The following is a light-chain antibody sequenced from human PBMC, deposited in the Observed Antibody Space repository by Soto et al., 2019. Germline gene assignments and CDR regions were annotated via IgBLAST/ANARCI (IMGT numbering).Light chain of an antibody. J-gene: IGLJ2*01. Sequence: QSALTQPASVSGSPGQSITISCTGTSSDIGGYNYVSWYQHHPDKAPKLMIYDVSNRPSGVSNRFSGSKSGNTASLTISGPQAEDEADYYCSSYTNINTVVFGGGTQLTVL. CDR1: SSDIGGYNY. V-gene: IGLV2-14*03. CDR3: SSYTNINTVV. CDR2: DVS.